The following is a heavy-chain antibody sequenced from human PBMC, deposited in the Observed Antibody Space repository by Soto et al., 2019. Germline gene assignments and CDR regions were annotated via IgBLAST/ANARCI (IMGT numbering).Heavy chain of an antibody. Sequence: QVQLVQSGAEVKKPGSSVKVSCKASGGTFSSYAISWVRQAPGQGLEWMGGIIPIFGTANYAQKFQGRVTITADESTSTAYMELSSLRSEDTAVYYCATTYYGSGSYYSRGSYYFDYWGQGTLVTVSS. CDR1: GGTFSSYA. D-gene: IGHD3-10*01. J-gene: IGHJ4*02. V-gene: IGHV1-69*01. CDR3: ATTYYGSGSYYSRGSYYFDY. CDR2: IIPIFGTA.